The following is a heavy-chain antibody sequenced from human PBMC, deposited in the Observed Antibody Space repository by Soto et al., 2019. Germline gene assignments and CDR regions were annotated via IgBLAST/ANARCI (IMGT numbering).Heavy chain of an antibody. CDR1: GGSISSYY. J-gene: IGHJ4*02. V-gene: IGHV4-59*01. Sequence: QVQLQESGPGLVKPSETLSLTCTVSGGSISSYYWSWIRQPPGKGLEWIGYIYYSGSTNYNPSLKSRVTISVDTSKNQFSLKLSSVTAADTAVYYCARVDSSGYDKYYFDYWGQGTLVTVSS. CDR3: ARVDSSGYDKYYFDY. CDR2: IYYSGST. D-gene: IGHD3-22*01.